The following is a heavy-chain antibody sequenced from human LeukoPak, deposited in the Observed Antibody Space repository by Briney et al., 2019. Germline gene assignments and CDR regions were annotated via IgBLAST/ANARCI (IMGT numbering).Heavy chain of an antibody. V-gene: IGHV3-30*18. CDR1: GFTFSSYG. Sequence: PGGSLRLSCAASGFTFSSYGMHWVRQAPGKGLERVAVISYDGSNKYYADSVKGRFTISRDNSKNTLYLQMNSLRAEDTAVYYCAKRRFWSGYADYWGQGTLVTVSS. CDR3: AKRRFWSGYADY. J-gene: IGHJ4*02. CDR2: ISYDGSNK. D-gene: IGHD3-3*01.